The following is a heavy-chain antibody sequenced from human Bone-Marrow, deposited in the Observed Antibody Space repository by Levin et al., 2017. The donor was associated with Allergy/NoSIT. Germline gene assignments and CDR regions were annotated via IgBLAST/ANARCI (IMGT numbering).Heavy chain of an antibody. CDR1: GGSINNYY. D-gene: IGHD3-22*01. J-gene: IGHJ6*02. Sequence: AGGSLRLSCSVSGGSINNYYLSWIRQPPGKGLEWIGYVYYSGSTRYNPSLKSRVTISVDTSKNQFSLKLISVSTADTAVYYCARDRSQIGGDGSQYYYGMDVWGQGTTVTVSS. CDR2: VYYSGST. CDR3: ARDRSQIGGDGSQYYYGMDV. V-gene: IGHV4-59*01.